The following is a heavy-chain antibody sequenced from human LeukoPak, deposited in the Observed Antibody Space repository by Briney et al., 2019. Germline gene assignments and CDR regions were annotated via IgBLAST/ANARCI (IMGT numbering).Heavy chain of an antibody. D-gene: IGHD2-15*01. CDR1: GGTFSSYA. Sequence: SVKVSCKASGGTFSSYAISWVRQAPGQGLEWMGGIIPIFGTANYAQKFQGRVTITADESTSTAYMELSSLRSEDTAVCYCATSPCSGGSCYLDLPYYFDYWGQGTLVTVSS. CDR2: IIPIFGTA. CDR3: ATSPCSGGSCYLDLPYYFDY. J-gene: IGHJ4*02. V-gene: IGHV1-69*13.